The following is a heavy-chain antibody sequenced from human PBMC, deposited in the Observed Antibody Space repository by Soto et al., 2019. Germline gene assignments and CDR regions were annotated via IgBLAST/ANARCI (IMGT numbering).Heavy chain of an antibody. V-gene: IGHV3-23*01. Sequence: GGSLRLSCAASGFTFSPYAMTWVRQAPGKGLEWVSSISGSGGNTNYADSVKGRFTISRDNSKNTLYLQMNSLRAEDTAVYYCARPLEPGAFDIWGQGTMVTVSS. D-gene: IGHD2-2*01. CDR3: ARPLEPGAFDI. CDR1: GFTFSPYA. CDR2: ISGSGGNT. J-gene: IGHJ3*02.